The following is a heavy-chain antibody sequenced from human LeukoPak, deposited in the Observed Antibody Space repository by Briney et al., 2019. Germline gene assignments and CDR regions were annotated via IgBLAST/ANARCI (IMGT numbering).Heavy chain of an antibody. Sequence: GGSLRLSCAASGFTFNSYSMNWVRQAPGKGLEWVSYISSSSSTIYYADSVKGRFTISRDNAKNSLYLQMNSLRAEDTAVYYCASRAQGNYWGQGTLVTVSS. CDR1: GFTFNSYS. V-gene: IGHV3-48*01. CDR2: ISSSSSTI. J-gene: IGHJ4*02. CDR3: ASRAQGNY. D-gene: IGHD3-10*01.